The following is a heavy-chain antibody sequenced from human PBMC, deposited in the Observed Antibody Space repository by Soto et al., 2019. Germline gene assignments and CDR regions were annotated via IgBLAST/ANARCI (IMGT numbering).Heavy chain of an antibody. CDR1: GFTFSSYT. V-gene: IGHV3-21*01. Sequence: GGSLRLSCAASGFTFSSYTMDWVRQAPGKGLECVSSISARSSYIWYADSVKGRFTISRDNAKNSLYLQMNSLRAEDTAVYHCAAQGRLDAFDVWGQGTMVTVSS. CDR2: ISARSSYI. CDR3: AAQGRLDAFDV. J-gene: IGHJ3*01.